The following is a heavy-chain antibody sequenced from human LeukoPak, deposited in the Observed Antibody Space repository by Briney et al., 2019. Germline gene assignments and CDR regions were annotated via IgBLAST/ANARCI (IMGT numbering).Heavy chain of an antibody. CDR3: ARERGWHNVFDI. CDR2: ITTYSGNT. J-gene: IGHJ3*02. V-gene: IGHV1-18*01. D-gene: IGHD6-19*01. Sequence: ASVKVSCKASGYTFTSYGLTWVRQAPGQGLGWRGWITTYSGNTNYAQKLQGRVTMTTDTSTSTAYMALRSLRSEDTAVYYCARERGWHNVFDIWGQGTMVTASS. CDR1: GYTFTSYG.